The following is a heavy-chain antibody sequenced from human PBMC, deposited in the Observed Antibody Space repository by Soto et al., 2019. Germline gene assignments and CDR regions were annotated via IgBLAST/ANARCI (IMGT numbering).Heavy chain of an antibody. J-gene: IGHJ5*02. Sequence: EGQLLQSGGDLVLPGGSLRLSCAGSGLTLRSYAMTWIRQTPEKGLEWVSTISGRSAVPSYADSVNGRFAVSRDNSQNTVYLQMNSQRPDDTATYYCAKGGPFTGGFDPWGQGSLVTVSS. D-gene: IGHD3-16*01. CDR3: AKGGPFTGGFDP. CDR1: GLTLRSYA. CDR2: ISGRSAVP. V-gene: IGHV3-23*01.